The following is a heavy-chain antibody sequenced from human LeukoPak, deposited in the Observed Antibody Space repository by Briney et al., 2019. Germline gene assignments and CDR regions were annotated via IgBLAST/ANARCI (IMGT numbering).Heavy chain of an antibody. V-gene: IGHV1-69*04. CDR3: ARDRQRNYYGMDV. CDR2: IIPILGIA. CDR1: GYTFTSYA. J-gene: IGHJ6*02. Sequence: SVKVSCKASGYTFTSYAISWVRQAPGQGLEWMGRIIPILGIANYAQKFQGRVTITADKSTSTAYMELSSLRSEDTAVYYCARDRQRNYYGMDVWGQGTTVTVSS.